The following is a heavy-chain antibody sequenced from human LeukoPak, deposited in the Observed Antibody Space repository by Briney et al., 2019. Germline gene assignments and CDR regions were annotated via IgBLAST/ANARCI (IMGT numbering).Heavy chain of an antibody. J-gene: IGHJ4*02. CDR3: ARASGDGYKDY. CDR1: GFTFSSYA. Sequence: GGSLRLSCAASGFTFSSYAMHWVRQAPGKGLEYVSAISSNGGSTYYANSVKGRFTISRDNSMNTLYLQMGSLRAEDMAVYYCARASGDGYKDYWGQGTLVTVSS. V-gene: IGHV3-64*01. D-gene: IGHD5-24*01. CDR2: ISSNGGST.